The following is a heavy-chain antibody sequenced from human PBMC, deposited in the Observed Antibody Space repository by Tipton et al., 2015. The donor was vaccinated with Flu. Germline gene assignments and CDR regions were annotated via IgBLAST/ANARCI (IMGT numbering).Heavy chain of an antibody. V-gene: IGHV4-39*01. CDR1: GGSISSSSYY. CDR3: ASIIAVAGTSRFDY. CDR2: IYYSGST. Sequence: LRLSCTVSGGSISSSSYYWGWICQPPGKGLEWIGSIYYSGSTYYNPSLKSRVTITVDTSKNQFSLKLSSVAAADTAVYYCASIIAVAGTSRFDYWGQGTLVTVSS. J-gene: IGHJ4*02. D-gene: IGHD6-19*01.